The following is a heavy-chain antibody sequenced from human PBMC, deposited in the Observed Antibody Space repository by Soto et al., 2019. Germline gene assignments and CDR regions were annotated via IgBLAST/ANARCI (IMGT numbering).Heavy chain of an antibody. D-gene: IGHD2-2*01. V-gene: IGHV4-4*02. Sequence: SETLSLTSAVSGGSISSSNWWSWVRQPPGKGLEWIGEIYHSGSTNYNPSLKSRVTISVDKSKNQFSLKLSSVTAADTAVYYCARAFIVVVPAAIESWFDPWGQGTLVTVSS. CDR1: GGSISSSNW. J-gene: IGHJ5*02. CDR2: IYHSGST. CDR3: ARAFIVVVPAAIESWFDP.